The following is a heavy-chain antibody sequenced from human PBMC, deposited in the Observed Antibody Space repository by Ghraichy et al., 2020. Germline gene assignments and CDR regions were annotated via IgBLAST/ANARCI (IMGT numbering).Heavy chain of an antibody. J-gene: IGHJ5*02. CDR3: ARDLPHSGYGIENWFDP. V-gene: IGHV1-3*01. D-gene: IGHD5-12*01. CDR2: INAGNGNT. Sequence: ASVKVSCKASGYTFTSYAMHWVRQAPGQRLEWMGWINAGNGNTKYSQKFQGRVTITRDTSASTAYMELSSLRSEDTAVYYCARDLPHSGYGIENWFDPWGQGTLVTVSS. CDR1: GYTFTSYA.